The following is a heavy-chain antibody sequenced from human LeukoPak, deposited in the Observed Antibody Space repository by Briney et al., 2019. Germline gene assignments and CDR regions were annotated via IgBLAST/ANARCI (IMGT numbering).Heavy chain of an antibody. CDR3: ARTYDSGSYFAY. D-gene: IGHD3-10*01. V-gene: IGHV1-2*02. J-gene: IGHJ4*02. Sequence: GASVKVSYKASGYIISGYYMHWVRQAPGQGLEWVGWINPNSGATNSAQKFQGRITMTRDASINTGYMELSRLTSDDTAVYYCARTYDSGSYFAYWGQGTLVTVSS. CDR1: GYIISGYY. CDR2: INPNSGAT.